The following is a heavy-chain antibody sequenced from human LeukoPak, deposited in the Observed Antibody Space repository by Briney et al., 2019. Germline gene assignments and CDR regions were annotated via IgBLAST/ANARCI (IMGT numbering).Heavy chain of an antibody. Sequence: PGGSLRLSCAASGFTFNSYSMNWVRQAPGKGLEWVSYISSSSSTIYYVDSVKGRFTISGDNAKNSLYLQMNSLRAEDTAVYYCARTYYDFWSGYYTYYYMDVWGKGTTVTVSS. J-gene: IGHJ6*03. V-gene: IGHV3-48*04. CDR2: ISSSSSTI. D-gene: IGHD3-3*01. CDR3: ARTYYDFWSGYYTYYYMDV. CDR1: GFTFNSYS.